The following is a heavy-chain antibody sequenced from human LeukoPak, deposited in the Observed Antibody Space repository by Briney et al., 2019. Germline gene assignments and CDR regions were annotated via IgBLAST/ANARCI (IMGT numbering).Heavy chain of an antibody. D-gene: IGHD3-16*02. CDR3: ARHSYDYVWGSYRSYFDY. J-gene: IGHJ4*02. CDR2: IIPIFGTA. Sequence: ASVKVSCKASGGTFSSYAISWVRQAPGQRLEWMGGIIPIFGTANYAQKFQGRVTITTDESTSTTYMELSSLRSEDTAVYYCARHSYDYVWGSYRSYFDYWGQGTLVTVSS. CDR1: GGTFSSYA. V-gene: IGHV1-69*05.